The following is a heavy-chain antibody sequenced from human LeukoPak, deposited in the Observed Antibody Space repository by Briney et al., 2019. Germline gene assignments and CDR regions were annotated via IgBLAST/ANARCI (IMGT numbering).Heavy chain of an antibody. CDR2: IGNSGGRT. V-gene: IGHV3-23*01. CDR3: AKRASGSGTSLYHFDY. D-gene: IGHD3-10*01. CDR1: GFTFSTYA. Sequence: GGSLRLSCAASGFTFSTYAMSWVRQAPGKGLEGVSVIGNSGGRTFYADSVKGRFTISRDNSKNTLHLQMNSLRAEDTAVYYCAKRASGSGTSLYHFDYWGQGTLVTVSS. J-gene: IGHJ4*02.